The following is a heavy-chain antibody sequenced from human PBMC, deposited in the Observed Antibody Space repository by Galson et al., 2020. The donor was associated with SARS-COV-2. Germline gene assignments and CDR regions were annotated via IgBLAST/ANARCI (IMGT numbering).Heavy chain of an antibody. J-gene: IGHJ4*02. CDR1: GYIFSDYY. Sequence: ASVKVSCKTSGYIFSDYYMQWARRAPGQGLEWMGWINPKTGGTKFAQKFQGRVTMTRDTSISTVYMELSGLRADDTAVYYCAREYINSDDKSDYYYDYWGQGTLVTVSS. CDR3: AREYINSDDKSDYYYDY. CDR2: INPKTGGT. V-gene: IGHV1-2*02. D-gene: IGHD3-22*01.